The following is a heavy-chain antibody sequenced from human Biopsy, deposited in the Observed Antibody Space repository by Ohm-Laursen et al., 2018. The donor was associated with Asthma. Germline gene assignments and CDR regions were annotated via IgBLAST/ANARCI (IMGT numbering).Heavy chain of an antibody. CDR2: SSAYNGHT. Sequence: GASVKVSCKSSGYTFSNYGIAWVRQAPGQGLEWMGWSSAYNGHTKYAQKFHDRVTMTTDKSTNTAHMELSSLRSEDTAVYYCARGGGAHFQHWGQGTLVTVSS. J-gene: IGHJ1*01. V-gene: IGHV1-18*04. CDR1: GYTFSNYG. D-gene: IGHD2-21*01. CDR3: ARGGGAHFQH.